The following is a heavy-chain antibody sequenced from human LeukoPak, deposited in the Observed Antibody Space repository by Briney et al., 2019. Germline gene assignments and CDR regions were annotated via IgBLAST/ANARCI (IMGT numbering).Heavy chain of an antibody. CDR2: ISGSGGST. D-gene: IGHD1-26*01. Sequence: SGGSLRLPCAASGFIFSSYAMSWVRQAPGKGLEWVSTISGSGGSTYYADSVKGRFTISRDNSKNSLYLQMNSLRAEDTAVYYCARDGSNYALDYWGQGTLVTVSS. CDR3: ARDGSNYALDY. CDR1: GFIFSSYA. J-gene: IGHJ4*02. V-gene: IGHV3-23*01.